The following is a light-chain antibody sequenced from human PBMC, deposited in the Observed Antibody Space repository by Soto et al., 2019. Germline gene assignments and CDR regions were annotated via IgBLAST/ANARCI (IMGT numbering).Light chain of an antibody. CDR2: DAS. CDR3: QQYGSRTWT. CDR1: QRVGGNY. J-gene: IGKJ1*01. V-gene: IGKV3-20*01. Sequence: ELVLTQSPVTLSLSPGERATLSCRASQRVGGNYLAWYQQKRGQSPRLLIYDASSRATDIPDRFSGSGSGTDFTLTITKVEPEDFAADYCQQYGSRTWTFGQGTKLEMK.